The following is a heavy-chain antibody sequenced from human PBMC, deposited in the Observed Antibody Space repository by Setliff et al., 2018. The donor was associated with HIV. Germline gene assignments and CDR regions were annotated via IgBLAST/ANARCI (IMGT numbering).Heavy chain of an antibody. V-gene: IGHV5-51*01. CDR3: ARQAVDCSGGTCYSTSAFDY. CDR1: GYSFTSYW. D-gene: IGHD2-15*01. CDR2: IHPGDSDT. Sequence: GESLKISCKGSGYSFTSYWIGWVRQMPGKGLEWMGIIHPGDSDTRYSPSFQGQVTISADKSVSTAYLQWSSLKASDTAMYYCARQAVDCSGGTCYSTSAFDYWGQGTLVTVSS. J-gene: IGHJ4*02.